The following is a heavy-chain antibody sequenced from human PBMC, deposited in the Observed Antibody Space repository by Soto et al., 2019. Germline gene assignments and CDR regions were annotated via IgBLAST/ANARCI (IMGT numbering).Heavy chain of an antibody. CDR3: ARDFRDCTNGVCYRVRAFDI. V-gene: IGHV3-7*01. J-gene: IGHJ3*02. CDR1: GFTFSSYW. D-gene: IGHD2-8*01. CDR2: IKQDGSEK. Sequence: LRLSCAASGFTFSSYWMSWVRQAPGKGLEWVANIKQDGSEKYYVDSVKGRFTISRDNAKNSLYLQMNSLRAEDTAVYYCARDFRDCTNGVCYRVRAFDIWGQGTMVTVSS.